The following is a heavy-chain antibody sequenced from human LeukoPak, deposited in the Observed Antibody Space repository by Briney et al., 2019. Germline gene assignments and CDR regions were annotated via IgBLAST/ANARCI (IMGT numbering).Heavy chain of an antibody. V-gene: IGHV3-43*02. J-gene: IGHJ4*02. Sequence: GGSLRLSCAASGFTFDDYAMHWVRQVPGKGLEWVSLISAYGDRTYYADSVKGRFTISRDNSKNSVYLQMNSLRPEDTALYYCAKDSVERAAINHHCDYWGPGTLVTVSS. D-gene: IGHD5-24*01. CDR3: AKDSVERAAINHHCDY. CDR1: GFTFDDYA. CDR2: ISAYGDRT.